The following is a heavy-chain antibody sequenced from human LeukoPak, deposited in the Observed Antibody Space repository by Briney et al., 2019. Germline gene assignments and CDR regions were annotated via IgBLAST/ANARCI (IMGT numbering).Heavy chain of an antibody. Sequence: PSETLSLTCAVSGGSLINYYWSWIRQSPGKGLEWIAYIYYSGNTNYNPSLKSRVTMSVDTSKNQFSLKLSSVTAADTAVYYCAGTMITFGGVIVTNWFDPWGQGTLVTVSS. CDR2: IYYSGNT. J-gene: IGHJ5*02. V-gene: IGHV4-59*12. CDR1: GGSLINYY. D-gene: IGHD3-16*02. CDR3: AGTMITFGGVIVTNWFDP.